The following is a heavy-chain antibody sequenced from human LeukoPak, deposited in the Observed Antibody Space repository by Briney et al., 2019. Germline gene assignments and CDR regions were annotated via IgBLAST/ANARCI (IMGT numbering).Heavy chain of an antibody. V-gene: IGHV1-69*13. CDR2: IIPIFGTA. Sequence: SVKVSCKASGGTFSSYAISWVRQAPGQGLEWMGGIIPIFGTANYAQKFQGRVTITADESTSTAYMELSSLRSEDTAVYYCARCWEYQLLRGNWFDPWGQGTLVTVSS. D-gene: IGHD2-2*01. CDR3: ARCWEYQLLRGNWFDP. J-gene: IGHJ5*02. CDR1: GGTFSSYA.